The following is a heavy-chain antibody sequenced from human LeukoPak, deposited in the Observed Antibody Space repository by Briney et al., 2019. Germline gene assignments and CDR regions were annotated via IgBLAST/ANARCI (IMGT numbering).Heavy chain of an antibody. CDR1: GGSISSYY. D-gene: IGHD1-26*01. Sequence: SETLSLTCTVSGGSISSYYWSWIRQPPGKGLEWIGYIYTSGSTNYNPSLKSRDTISVDTSKNQFSLKLSSVTAADTAVYYCARRRASVGATDWFDPWGQGTLVTVSS. CDR3: ARRRASVGATDWFDP. J-gene: IGHJ5*02. V-gene: IGHV4-4*09. CDR2: IYTSGST.